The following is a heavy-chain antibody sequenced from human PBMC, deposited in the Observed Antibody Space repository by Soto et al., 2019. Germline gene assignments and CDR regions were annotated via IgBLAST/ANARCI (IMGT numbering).Heavy chain of an antibody. CDR2: IDWDDDK. V-gene: IGHV2-70*01. Sequence: ESGPTLVNPTQTLTLTCTFSGFSLSTSGMCVSWIRQPPGKALEWLALIDWDDDKYYSTSLKTRLTISKDTSKNQVVLTMTNMDPVDTATYYCARSGGIAVAGTFYYGMDVWGQGTTVTVSS. CDR3: ARSGGIAVAGTFYYGMDV. J-gene: IGHJ6*02. CDR1: GFSLSTSGMC. D-gene: IGHD6-19*01.